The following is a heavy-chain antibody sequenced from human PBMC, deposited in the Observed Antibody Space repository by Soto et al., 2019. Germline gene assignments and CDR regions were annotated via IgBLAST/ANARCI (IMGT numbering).Heavy chain of an antibody. CDR3: ARVSQDFGSGGGGNYYYYGMDV. J-gene: IGHJ6*02. CDR1: GGTFSSYA. CDR2: IIPIFGTA. Sequence: QVQLVQSGAEVKKPGSSVKVSCKASGGTFSSYAISWVRQAPGQGLEWMGGIIPIFGTANYAQKFQGRVTITAYESTSTAYMELSSLRSEDTAVYYCARVSQDFGSGGGGNYYYYGMDVWGQGTTVTVSS. D-gene: IGHD3-3*01. V-gene: IGHV1-69*01.